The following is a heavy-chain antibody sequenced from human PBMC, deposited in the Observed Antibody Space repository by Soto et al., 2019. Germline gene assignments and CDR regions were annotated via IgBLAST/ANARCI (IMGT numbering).Heavy chain of an antibody. V-gene: IGHV3-7*03. J-gene: IGHJ4*02. Sequence: GGSLRLSCAASGFTFSSYWMSWVRQAPGKGLAWVADIKQDGTEKYYVDSVKGRFTISRDNAKNSLYLQMNSLRAEATAVYYFARDKYYDFLIGYSTYYFDYWGQGALVTVSS. D-gene: IGHD3-3*01. CDR2: IKQDGTEK. CDR1: GFTFSSYW. CDR3: ARDKYYDFLIGYSTYYFDY.